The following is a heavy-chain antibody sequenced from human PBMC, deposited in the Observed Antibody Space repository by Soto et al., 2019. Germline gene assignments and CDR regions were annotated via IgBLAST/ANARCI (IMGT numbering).Heavy chain of an antibody. Sequence: GGSLTLSCAATRFPFANSPMTWVRQAPGMGLEWVSHISGSGSSKYYADSVKGRFTISRDNAKNSLYLQMNSLRVEDTAVYFCAGGQSYDFWSGVYYYYGLDVWGQGTTVTVSS. V-gene: IGHV3-48*03. CDR1: RFPFANSP. J-gene: IGHJ6*02. D-gene: IGHD3-3*01. CDR3: AGGQSYDFWSGVYYYYGLDV. CDR2: ISGSGSSK.